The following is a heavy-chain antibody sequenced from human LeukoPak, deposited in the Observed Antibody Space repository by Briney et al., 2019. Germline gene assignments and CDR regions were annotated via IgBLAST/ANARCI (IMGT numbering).Heavy chain of an antibody. D-gene: IGHD4-17*01. CDR1: GFTFSNAW. CDR2: IKSKTDGGTT. J-gene: IGHJ4*02. V-gene: IGHV3-15*01. Sequence: GGSLRLSCAASGFTFSNAWMGCLRQAPGKGLEWVGRIKSKTDGGTTDYAAPVKGRFTISRDDSKNTLYLQMKSLKTEDTAVYYCTTENYGDYGRYFDYWGQGTLVTVSS. CDR3: TTENYGDYGRYFDY.